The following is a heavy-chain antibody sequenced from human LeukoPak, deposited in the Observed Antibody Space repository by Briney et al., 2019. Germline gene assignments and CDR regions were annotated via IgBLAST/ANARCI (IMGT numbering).Heavy chain of an antibody. Sequence: ASVKVSCKASGCTFSSYAISWVRQAPGQGLEWMGRIIPIFGTANYAQKFQGRVTITTDESTSTAYMELSSLRSEDTAVYYCARDSDRYSGSSFDYWGQGTLVTVSS. CDR1: GCTFSSYA. J-gene: IGHJ4*02. D-gene: IGHD1-26*01. CDR2: IIPIFGTA. V-gene: IGHV1-69*05. CDR3: ARDSDRYSGSSFDY.